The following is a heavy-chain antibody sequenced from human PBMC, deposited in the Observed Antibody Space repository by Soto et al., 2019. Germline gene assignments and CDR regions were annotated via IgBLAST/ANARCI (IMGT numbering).Heavy chain of an antibody. CDR3: ARTFSSDIVVVPAALSY. D-gene: IGHD2-2*01. CDR1: GFTFSSYA. Sequence: ESGGGVVQPGRSLRLSCAASGFTFSSYAMHWVRQAPGKGLEWVAVISYDGSNKYYADSVKGRFTISRDNSKNTLYLQMNSLRAEDTAVYYCARTFSSDIVVVPAALSYWGQGTLVTVSS. CDR2: ISYDGSNK. J-gene: IGHJ4*02. V-gene: IGHV3-30-3*01.